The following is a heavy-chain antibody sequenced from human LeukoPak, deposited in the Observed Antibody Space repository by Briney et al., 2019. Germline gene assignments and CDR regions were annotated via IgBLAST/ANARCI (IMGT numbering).Heavy chain of an antibody. J-gene: IGHJ4*02. Sequence: GSLRLSCAASGFTFSSYWMSWVRQAPGKGLEWVANIKQDGSEKYYVDSVKGRFTISRDNAKNSLYLQMNSLRAEDTAVYYCASLGYCSSTSCHYFDYWGQGTLVTVSS. CDR3: ASLGYCSSTSCHYFDY. V-gene: IGHV3-7*01. CDR1: GFTFSSYW. D-gene: IGHD2-2*01. CDR2: IKQDGSEK.